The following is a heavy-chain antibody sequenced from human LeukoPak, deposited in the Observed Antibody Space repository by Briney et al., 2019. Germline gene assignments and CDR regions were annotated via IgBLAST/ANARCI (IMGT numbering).Heavy chain of an antibody. CDR1: GISFNTAW. J-gene: IGHJ4*02. D-gene: IGHD6-6*01. Sequence: GGSLRLSCAASGISFNTAWMSWVRQAPGKGLERVGRIKSIKDGGTTDYTAPVMGRFTISRDASKTTLYLQMNSLKIEDTAVYYCTTDRDIADRPLFDFWGQGTLVRVSS. CDR3: TTDRDIADRPLFDF. CDR2: IKSIKDGGTT. V-gene: IGHV3-15*01.